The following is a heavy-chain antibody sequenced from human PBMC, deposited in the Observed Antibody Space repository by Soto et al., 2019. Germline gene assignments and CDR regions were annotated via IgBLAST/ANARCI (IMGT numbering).Heavy chain of an antibody. J-gene: IGHJ4*02. D-gene: IGHD6-19*01. Sequence: ASVKVSCKASGYTFTSYYMHWVRQAPGQGLEWMGIINPSGGSTSYAQKFQGRVTMTRDTSTSTVYMELSSLRSEDTAVYYCARDLEPIAVAGTTFYYFDYWGQGTLVTVSS. V-gene: IGHV1-46*01. CDR2: INPSGGST. CDR1: GYTFTSYY. CDR3: ARDLEPIAVAGTTFYYFDY.